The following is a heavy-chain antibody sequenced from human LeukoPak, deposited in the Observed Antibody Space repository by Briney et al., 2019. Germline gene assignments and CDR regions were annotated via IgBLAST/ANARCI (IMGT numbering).Heavy chain of an antibody. Sequence: SETLSLTCSVSGGSISSGSYYWSWTRQPAGKGLEWIGRIYTRGSTNYNPSLKSRVTISVDTSKNQFSLKLTSVTAADTAVYYCAREGLNMVRGVIPKEAWGWFDPWGQGTLVTVSS. CDR1: GGSISSGSYY. CDR3: AREGLNMVRGVIPKEAWGWFDP. D-gene: IGHD3-10*01. CDR2: IYTRGST. V-gene: IGHV4-61*02. J-gene: IGHJ5*02.